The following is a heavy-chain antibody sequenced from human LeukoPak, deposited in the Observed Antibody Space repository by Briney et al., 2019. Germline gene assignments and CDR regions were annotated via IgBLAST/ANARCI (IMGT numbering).Heavy chain of an antibody. CDR2: IFYSGST. CDR3: ARGYYDSSGYYKLGAFDI. D-gene: IGHD3-22*01. Sequence: PSETLSLTCAVYGGSFSGYYWGWVRQPPGKGLEWIGNIFYSGSTYYSPSLKSRVTISLDTSRNQFSLKLNSVTAADTAVYYCARGYYDSSGYYKLGAFDIWGQGTMVTVSS. V-gene: IGHV4-34*01. CDR1: GGSFSGYY. J-gene: IGHJ3*02.